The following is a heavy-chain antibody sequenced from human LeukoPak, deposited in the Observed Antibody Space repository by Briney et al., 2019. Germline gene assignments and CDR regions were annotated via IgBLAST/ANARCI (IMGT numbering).Heavy chain of an antibody. CDR2: INPNSGGT. D-gene: IGHD3-22*01. CDR1: GYTFTGYY. V-gene: IGHV1-2*02. J-gene: IGHJ4*02. Sequence: ASVKVSCKASGYTFTGYYMHWVRQAPGQGLEWMGWINPNSGGTNYAQKFQGRVTMTRDTSISTAYMELSRLRSDDTAVYYCAQRPDSSGYYDYWGQGTLVTVSS. CDR3: AQRPDSSGYYDY.